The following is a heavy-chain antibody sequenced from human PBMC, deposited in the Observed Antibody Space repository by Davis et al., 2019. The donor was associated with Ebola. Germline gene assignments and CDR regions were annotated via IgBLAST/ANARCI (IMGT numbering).Heavy chain of an antibody. D-gene: IGHD2-8*02. CDR3: ATLRRTITGMDDGFDI. J-gene: IGHJ3*02. Sequence: GESLKISCQGSGYSFADQWIGWVRQMPGKGLEWMGIIFPRDSDTRYSPSFEGHVTISVDKSINTAYLKWGSLEASDTAMYYCATLRRTITGMDDGFDIWGQGTMVTVSS. CDR2: IFPRDSDT. CDR1: GYSFADQW. V-gene: IGHV5-51*01.